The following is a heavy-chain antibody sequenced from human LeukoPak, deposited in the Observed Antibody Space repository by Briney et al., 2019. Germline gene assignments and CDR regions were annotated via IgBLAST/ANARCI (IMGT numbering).Heavy chain of an antibody. V-gene: IGHV1-18*01. J-gene: IGHJ4*02. D-gene: IGHD5-18*01. CDR3: ARIGYSYGYMGY. Sequence: ASVKVSCKASGYTFTSCAISWVRQAPGQGLEWMGWISAYNGNTNYAQKLQGRVTMTTDTSTSTAYMELRSLRSDDTAVYYCARIGYSYGYMGYWGQGTLVTVSS. CDR1: GYTFTSCA. CDR2: ISAYNGNT.